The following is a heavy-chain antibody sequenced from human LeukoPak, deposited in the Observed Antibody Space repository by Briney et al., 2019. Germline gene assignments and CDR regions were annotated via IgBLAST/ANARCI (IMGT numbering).Heavy chain of an antibody. CDR1: GGTFSSYA. CDR2: IIPIFGTV. V-gene: IGHV1-69*05. CDR3: ARGYCSGGSCYQGLFDY. D-gene: IGHD2-15*01. Sequence: ASVKVSCKASGGTFSSYAISWVRQAPGQGLEWMGGIIPIFGTVNYAQKFQGRVTITTDESTSTAYMELSSLRSEDTAVYYCARGYCSGGSCYQGLFDYWGQGTLVTVSS. J-gene: IGHJ4*02.